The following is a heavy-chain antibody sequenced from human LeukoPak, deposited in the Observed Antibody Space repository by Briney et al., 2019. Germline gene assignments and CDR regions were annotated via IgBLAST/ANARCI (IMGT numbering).Heavy chain of an antibody. V-gene: IGHV3-33*06. J-gene: IGHJ4*02. CDR1: GFTFSSYG. Sequence: GGSLRLSCAASGFTFSSYGMHWVRQAPGKWLEWVAVIWYDGSNKYYADSVKGRFTISRDNSKNTLYLQMNSLRAEDTAVYYCAKDQGGSYYGPGYWGQGTLVTVSS. CDR2: IWYDGSNK. CDR3: AKDQGGSYYGPGY. D-gene: IGHD1-26*01.